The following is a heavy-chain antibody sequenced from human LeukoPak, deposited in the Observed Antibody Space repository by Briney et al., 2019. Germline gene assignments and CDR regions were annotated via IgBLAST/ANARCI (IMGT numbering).Heavy chain of an antibody. Sequence: SETLSLTCTVSGGSISSSSYYWGWIRQSPGKGLEWIGSIYYGGSTYYNPSLKSRLTLSIDTSKSQFSLKLISVTAADTAVYYCARDPATPASYYFDYWGQGTLVTVSS. CDR3: ARDPATPASYYFDY. CDR2: IYYGGST. V-gene: IGHV4-39*07. CDR1: GGSISSSSYY. J-gene: IGHJ4*02. D-gene: IGHD2-15*01.